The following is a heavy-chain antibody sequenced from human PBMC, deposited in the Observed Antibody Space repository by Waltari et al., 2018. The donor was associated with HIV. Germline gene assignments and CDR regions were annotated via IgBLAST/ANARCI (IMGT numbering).Heavy chain of an antibody. D-gene: IGHD2-21*01. J-gene: IGHJ5*02. CDR3: AKDRYCGGDCKAWWFDP. Sequence: EVQLLESGGGLVQPGGSLRLSCAASGFTFSSYAMSWVRQAPGKGLEWVSGSSGSGGSTYYADSVKGRFTISRDNSKNTLYRQMNSLRAEDTAVYYCAKDRYCGGDCKAWWFDPWGQGTLVTVSS. CDR2: SSGSGGST. CDR1: GFTFSSYA. V-gene: IGHV3-23*01.